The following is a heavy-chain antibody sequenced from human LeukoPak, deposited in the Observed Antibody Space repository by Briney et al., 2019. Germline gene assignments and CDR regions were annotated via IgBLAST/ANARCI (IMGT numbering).Heavy chain of an antibody. V-gene: IGHV3-23*01. CDR1: GFTFSSYS. CDR2: ISGSGGST. Sequence: GGPLRLSCAASGFTFSSYSMNWVRQAPGKGLEWVSAISGSGGSTYYADSVKGRFTISRDNSKNTLYLQMNSLRAEDTAVYYCAKDSRITMIVVVTHYYFDYWGQGTLVTVSS. D-gene: IGHD3-22*01. CDR3: AKDSRITMIVVVTHYYFDY. J-gene: IGHJ4*02.